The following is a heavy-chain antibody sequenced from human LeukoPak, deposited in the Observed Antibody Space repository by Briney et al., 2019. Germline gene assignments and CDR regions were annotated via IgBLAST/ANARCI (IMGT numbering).Heavy chain of an antibody. V-gene: IGHV3-30*18. CDR2: ISYDGSNK. CDR1: GFTFSSYG. J-gene: IGHJ5*02. CDR3: ANSRTTVDNWFDP. Sequence: GGSLRLSCAASGFTFSSYGMHWVRQAPGKGLEWVAVISYDGSNKYYADSVKGRFTISRYNSKNTLYLQMNSLRAEDTAVYYCANSRTTVDNWFDPWGQGTLVTVSS. D-gene: IGHD4-23*01.